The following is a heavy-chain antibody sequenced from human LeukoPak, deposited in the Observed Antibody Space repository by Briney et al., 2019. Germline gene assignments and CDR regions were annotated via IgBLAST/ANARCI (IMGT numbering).Heavy chain of an antibody. V-gene: IGHV3-23*01. CDR3: AKASSYYDFWSGYFD. CDR1: GFTFSSYS. Sequence: GGSLRLSCAASGFTFSSYSMNWVRQAPGKGLEWVSTIGSSGATYYADSVKGRFTISRDIPKNTLYLQMNSLRAEDTAVYYCAKASSYYDFWSGYFDWGQGTLVTVSS. CDR2: IGSSGAT. D-gene: IGHD3-3*01. J-gene: IGHJ4*02.